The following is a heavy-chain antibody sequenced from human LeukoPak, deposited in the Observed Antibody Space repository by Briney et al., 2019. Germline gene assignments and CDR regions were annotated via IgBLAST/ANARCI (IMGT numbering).Heavy chain of an antibody. CDR3: ARGWYQLPNYYYYYYMDV. V-gene: IGHV4-61*02. J-gene: IGHJ6*03. CDR1: GGSISSGSYY. Sequence: PSETLSLTCTVSGGSISSGSYYWSWIRQPAGKGLEWIGRIYTSGSTNYNPSLKSRVTISVDTSKNQFSLKLSSVTAADTAVYYCARGWYQLPNYYYYYYMDVWGKGTTVTISS. CDR2: IYTSGST. D-gene: IGHD2-2*01.